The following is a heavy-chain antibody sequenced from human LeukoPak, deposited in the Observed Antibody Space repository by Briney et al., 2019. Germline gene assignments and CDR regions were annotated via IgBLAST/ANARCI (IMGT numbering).Heavy chain of an antibody. D-gene: IGHD2-21*01. V-gene: IGHV3-30*04. CDR2: ISYDGSEI. CDR3: ANEGSSLVIHAFDI. J-gene: IGHJ3*02. CDR1: GFTFSSYA. Sequence: GGSLRLSCAASGFTFSSYAMHWVRQAPGKGLEWVAVISYDGSEIYYTDSVKGRFTISRDNSKNTVYLQMNSLRTEDTALYYCANEGSSLVIHAFDIWGQGTVVTVSS.